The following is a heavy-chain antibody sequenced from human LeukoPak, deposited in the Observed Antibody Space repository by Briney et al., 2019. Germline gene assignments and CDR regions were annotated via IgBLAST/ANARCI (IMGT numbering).Heavy chain of an antibody. D-gene: IGHD3-16*02. V-gene: IGHV4-61*05. CDR3: ARGLNYDYVWGSYRFDVAFDI. CDR2: IYYSGST. CDR1: GGSISSSSYY. Sequence: PSETLSLTCTVSGGSISSSSYYWGWIRQPPGKGLEWIGYIYYSGSTNYNPSLKSRVTISVDTSKNQFSLKLSSVTAADTAVYYCARGLNYDYVWGSYRFDVAFDIWGQGTMVTVSS. J-gene: IGHJ3*02.